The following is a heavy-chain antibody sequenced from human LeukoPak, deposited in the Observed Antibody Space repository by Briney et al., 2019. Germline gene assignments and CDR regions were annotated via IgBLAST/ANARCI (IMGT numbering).Heavy chain of an antibody. V-gene: IGHV3-53*01. J-gene: IGHJ4*02. D-gene: IGHD3-3*01. CDR1: GFTVSSNY. CDR3: ARDLWSGYLSFDY. Sequence: GGSLRLSCAASGFTVSSNYMSWARQAPGKGLEWVSVIYSGGSTYYADSVKGRFTISRDNSKNTLYLQMNSLRAEDTAVYYCARDLWSGYLSFDYWGQGTLVTVSS. CDR2: IYSGGST.